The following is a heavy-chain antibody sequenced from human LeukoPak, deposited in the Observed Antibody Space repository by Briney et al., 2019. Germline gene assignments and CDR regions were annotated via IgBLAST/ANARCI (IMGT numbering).Heavy chain of an antibody. CDR3: ARDNVVTPDFFDY. V-gene: IGHV6-1*01. CDR1: GDSVSSNSAA. CDR2: TYYRSKWYN. J-gene: IGHJ4*02. Sequence: SQTLSLTCAISGDSVSSNSAAWDWIRQSPSRGLEWLGRTYYRSKWYNDYAGSVKSRITINPDTSKNQFSLQLNSVTREDTAVYYWARDNVVTPDFFDYWGQETLDTV. D-gene: IGHD3-22*01.